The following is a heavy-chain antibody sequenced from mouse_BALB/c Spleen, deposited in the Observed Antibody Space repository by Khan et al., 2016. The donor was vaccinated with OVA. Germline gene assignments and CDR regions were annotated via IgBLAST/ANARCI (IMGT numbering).Heavy chain of an antibody. CDR2: INPHIGET. CDR3: ARIYGSDFDY. CDR1: GYSFTGYF. V-gene: IGHV1-20*02. J-gene: IGHJ2*01. Sequence: VQLQQPGPELVTPGASVKISCKASGYSFTGYFMNWVMQSHGKSLEWIGRINPHIGETFYNPKFKGKATLTVDESSSTAHMELRSLASEDSAVYYCARIYGSDFDYWGQGTTLTVSS. D-gene: IGHD1-1*01.